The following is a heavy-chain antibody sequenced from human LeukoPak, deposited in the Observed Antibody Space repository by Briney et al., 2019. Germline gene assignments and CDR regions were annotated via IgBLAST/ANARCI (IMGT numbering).Heavy chain of an antibody. CDR2: IIPIFGTA. Sequence: SVKVSCKASGGTFSSYAISWVRQAPGQGLEWMGRIIPIFGTANYAQKFQGRVTITTDESTSTAYMELSSLRSEDTAVYYCARGGYPTDDAFDIWGQGTVVTVSS. J-gene: IGHJ3*02. CDR1: GGTFSSYA. CDR3: ARGGYPTDDAFDI. V-gene: IGHV1-69*05. D-gene: IGHD3-22*01.